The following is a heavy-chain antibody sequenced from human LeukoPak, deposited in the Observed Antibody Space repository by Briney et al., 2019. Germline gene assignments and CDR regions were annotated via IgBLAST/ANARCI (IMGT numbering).Heavy chain of an antibody. V-gene: IGHV1-69*13. Sequence: SVKVSCKASGYTFTSYYMHWVRQAPGQGLEWMGGIIPIFGTANYAQKFQGRVTITADESTSTAYMELSSLRSEDTAVYYCARGQIHSNHFDYWGQGTLVTVSS. CDR2: IIPIFGTA. CDR3: ARGQIHSNHFDY. D-gene: IGHD4-11*01. J-gene: IGHJ4*02. CDR1: GYTFTSYY.